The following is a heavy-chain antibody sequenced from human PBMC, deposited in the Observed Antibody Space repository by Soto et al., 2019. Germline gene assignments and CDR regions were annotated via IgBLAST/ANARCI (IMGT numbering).Heavy chain of an antibody. CDR2: ISYEGSLQ. J-gene: IGHJ4*02. D-gene: IGHD5-18*01. V-gene: IGHV3-30*03. Sequence: QAQLVESGGGVVQPGRSLRLSCAASGFAFSSYGMHWVLQAPGTGLEWVAVISYEGSLQHYADSVKGRFTISRDNSKNMVLLQMSSLRAEDTAVYYCVSDRGYGHASVPYSWGQGTLVSVSS. CDR1: GFAFSSYG. CDR3: VSDRGYGHASVPYS.